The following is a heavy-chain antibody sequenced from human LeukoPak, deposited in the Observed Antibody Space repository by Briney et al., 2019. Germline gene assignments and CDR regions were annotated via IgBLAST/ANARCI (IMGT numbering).Heavy chain of an antibody. D-gene: IGHD3-10*01. J-gene: IGHJ4*02. Sequence: PSETLSLTCTVSGGSISSSSYYWGWIRQPPGKGLEWIGSIYYSGSTYYNPSLKSRVTISVDTSKNQFSLKLSSVTAADTAVYYCARWGVGGFTMVRGAQSEYWGQGTLVTVSS. CDR2: IYYSGST. CDR1: GGSISSSSYY. V-gene: IGHV4-39*01. CDR3: ARWGVGGFTMVRGAQSEY.